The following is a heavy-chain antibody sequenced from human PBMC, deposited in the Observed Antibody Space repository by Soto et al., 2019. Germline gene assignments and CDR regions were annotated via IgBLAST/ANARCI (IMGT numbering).Heavy chain of an antibody. CDR3: VRTSLVAAAATREDY. CDR2: MYYSGST. Sequence: PLEILSLTCTVSGGSIITSNYYWGWIRQPPRKGLEWIASMYYSGSTYYNPSLKSRVTISVDTSKTQFSLKLSSVTAADTAVYYCVRTSLVAAAATREDYWGQGTLVTVSS. D-gene: IGHD2-15*01. J-gene: IGHJ4*02. CDR1: GGSIITSNYY. V-gene: IGHV4-39*01.